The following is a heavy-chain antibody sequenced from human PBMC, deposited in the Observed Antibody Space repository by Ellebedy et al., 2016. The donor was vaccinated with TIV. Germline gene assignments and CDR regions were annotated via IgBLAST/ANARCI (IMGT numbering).Heavy chain of an antibody. V-gene: IGHV5-51*01. CDR1: GYSFTTYW. CDR3: ARTRRYSSSWSFDY. J-gene: IGHJ4*02. Sequence: GESLKISCKGSGYSFTTYWIGWVRQMPGKGLEWMGVIYSGDSDTRYSTSLQGQVTISADKSVSTTYLQWSSLQASDTAMYYCARTRRYSSSWSFDYWGQGTLVTVSS. D-gene: IGHD6-13*01. CDR2: IYSGDSDT.